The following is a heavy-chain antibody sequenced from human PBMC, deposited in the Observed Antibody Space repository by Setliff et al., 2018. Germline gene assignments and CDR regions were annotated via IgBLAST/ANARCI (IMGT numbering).Heavy chain of an antibody. Sequence: ASVKVSCKAPGGTFSSYVISWVREAPGQGLEWMGGIIPMFGTNYAQKFQGRVTITADESTSTAYMELSSLGSEDTAVYYCAGGQPLVRKYYYYMDVWGKGTTVTVS. D-gene: IGHD3-10*01. J-gene: IGHJ6*03. V-gene: IGHV1-69*13. CDR2: IIPMFGT. CDR1: GGTFSSYV. CDR3: AGGQPLVRKYYYYMDV.